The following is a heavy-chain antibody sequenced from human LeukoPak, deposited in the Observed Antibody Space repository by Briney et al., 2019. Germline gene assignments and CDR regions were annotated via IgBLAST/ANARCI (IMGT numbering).Heavy chain of an antibody. V-gene: IGHV4-34*01. D-gene: IGHD3-10*01. CDR2: INHSGST. CDR3: GREVRIPLRPIDY. CDR1: GGSFSGYY. Sequence: SETLSLTCAVYGGSFSGYYWSWIRQPPGKGLEWIGEINHSGSTNYNPSLKSRLTISVDTSKHQLFLKLTSVTAADTSVYYCGREVRIPLRPIDYWGQGTLVTVSS. J-gene: IGHJ4*02.